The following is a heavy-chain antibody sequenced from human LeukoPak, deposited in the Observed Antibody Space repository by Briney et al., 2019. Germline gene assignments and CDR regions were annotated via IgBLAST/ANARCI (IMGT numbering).Heavy chain of an antibody. CDR1: GGSISSGSYY. CDR3: ARRGFADVSFDY. CDR2: IYTSGRT. Sequence: SETLSLTCNVSGGSISSGSYYWGWIHQPPGKGLEWIGSIYTSGRTYNNPSLKSRVTMSVDTSKNQFSLNLRSVTAADTAVYYCARRGFADVSFDYWGQGSLVTVSS. J-gene: IGHJ4*02. V-gene: IGHV4-39*01.